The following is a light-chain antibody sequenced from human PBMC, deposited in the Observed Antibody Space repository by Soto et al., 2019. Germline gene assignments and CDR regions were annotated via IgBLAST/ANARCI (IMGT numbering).Light chain of an antibody. CDR1: SSDVGGYNY. CDR2: EVN. Sequence: QSVLTQPASVSGSPGQSITISWTVTSSDVGGYNYVSWYQQHPGKAPKLMIYEVNKRPSGVPDRFSGSKSGNTASLTISGLQAEDEADYYCSSYTSSSTPYVFGTGTKVTVL. V-gene: IGLV2-14*01. J-gene: IGLJ1*01. CDR3: SSYTSSSTPYV.